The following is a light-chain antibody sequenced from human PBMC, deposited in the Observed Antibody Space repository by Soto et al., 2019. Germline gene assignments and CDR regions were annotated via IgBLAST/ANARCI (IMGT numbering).Light chain of an antibody. CDR3: QTWGTGIYV. CDR2: LNSDGSH. J-gene: IGLJ1*01. CDR1: SGHSNYA. V-gene: IGLV4-69*01. Sequence: QLVLTQSPSASASLGASVKVTCTMSSGHSNYAIAWHQQQPEKGPRYLMKLNSDGSHSKGDGIPDRFSGSSSGAERYLTISSLQSEDEADYYCQTWGTGIYVFGTGTQLTVL.